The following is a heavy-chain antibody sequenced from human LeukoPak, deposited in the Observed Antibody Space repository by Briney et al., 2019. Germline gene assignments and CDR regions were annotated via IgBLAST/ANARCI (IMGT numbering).Heavy chain of an antibody. Sequence: GGSLRLSCAASGFTFSTHAMNWVRQAPGRGLEWVSTISGSGGSTYYADSVKGRFTISRDNSKNTLYLQMNSLRAEDTAVYYCAKNQLGYSYGSPYFDYWGQGTLVTVSS. CDR3: AKNQLGYSYGSPYFDY. D-gene: IGHD5-18*01. V-gene: IGHV3-23*01. J-gene: IGHJ4*02. CDR1: GFTFSTHA. CDR2: ISGSGGST.